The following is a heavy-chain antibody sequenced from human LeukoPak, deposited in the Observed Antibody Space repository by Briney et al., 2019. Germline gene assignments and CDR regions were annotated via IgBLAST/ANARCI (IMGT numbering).Heavy chain of an antibody. Sequence: GGSLRLSCAASGITFSSYAMSWVRQAPGKGLEWVSGITNSGGTCYVDSVKGRFTISRDNSKNTLYLQINRLRGEDTATYYCATLVQGYWGQGTLVTVSS. D-gene: IGHD3-16*02. V-gene: IGHV3-23*01. CDR1: GITFSSYA. CDR3: ATLVQGY. J-gene: IGHJ4*02. CDR2: ITNSGGT.